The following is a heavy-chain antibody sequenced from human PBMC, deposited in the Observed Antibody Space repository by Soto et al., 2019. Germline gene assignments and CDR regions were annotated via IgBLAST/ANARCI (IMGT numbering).Heavy chain of an antibody. J-gene: IGHJ3*02. Sequence: QVQLQQWGAGLLKPSETLSLTCAVFGGSVNSGNYYWSWIRQPPGKGLEWIGEMSHSGGTHFNPSLKSRDTISVDTSTNQFSLKMSSVTAADTALYYCARVERGTATTVVDAFDIWGPGTMVTVSS. CDR2: MSHSGGT. V-gene: IGHV4-34*01. CDR3: ARVERGTATTVVDAFDI. CDR1: GGSVNSGNYY. D-gene: IGHD1-1*01.